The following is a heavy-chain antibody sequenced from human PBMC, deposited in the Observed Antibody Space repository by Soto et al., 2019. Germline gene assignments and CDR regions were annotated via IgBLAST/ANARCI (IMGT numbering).Heavy chain of an antibody. J-gene: IGHJ6*02. CDR1: GYTFTSYG. V-gene: IGHV1-18*04. CDR3: ARDQGSLIQLWFIPLSPMGYYYYYGMDV. CDR2: ISAYNGNT. D-gene: IGHD5-18*01. Sequence: GASVKVSCKASGYTFTSYGISWVRQAPGQGLEWMGWISAYNGNTNYAQKLQGRVTMTTDTSTSTAYMELRSLRSDDTAVYYCARDQGSLIQLWFIPLSPMGYYYYYGMDVWGQGTTVTVSS.